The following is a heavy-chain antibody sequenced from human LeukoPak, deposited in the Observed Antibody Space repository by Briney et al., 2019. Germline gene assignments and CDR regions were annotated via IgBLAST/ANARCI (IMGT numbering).Heavy chain of an antibody. V-gene: IGHV4-59*08. J-gene: IGHJ4*02. Sequence: SETLSLTCTVPDGSISNYFWSWIRQPPGKGLEWIGYIYYTGMTSSNPSLKSRVTISMDTSKNQFSLNLRSVTAADTALYYCARHGRMVIMSKFSTGIDQWGQGTLVTVSS. CDR2: IYYTGMT. CDR1: DGSISNYF. D-gene: IGHD2-8*01. CDR3: ARHGRMVIMSKFSTGIDQ.